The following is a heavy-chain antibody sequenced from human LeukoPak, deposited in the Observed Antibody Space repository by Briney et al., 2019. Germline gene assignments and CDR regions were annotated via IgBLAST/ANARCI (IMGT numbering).Heavy chain of an antibody. CDR3: AELGITMIGGV. D-gene: IGHD3-10*02. J-gene: IGHJ6*04. CDR2: ISGSGGRI. Sequence: GGSLRLSCAASGFTFSSYGMSWVRQAPGKGLEWVSVISGSGGRIYYADSVKGRFTISRDNSKNTLYLQMNSLRAEDTAVYYCAELGITMIGGVWGKGTTVTISS. CDR1: GFTFSSYG. V-gene: IGHV3-23*01.